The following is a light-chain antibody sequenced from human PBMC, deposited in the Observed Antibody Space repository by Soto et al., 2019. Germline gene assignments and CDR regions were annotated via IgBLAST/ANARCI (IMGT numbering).Light chain of an antibody. CDR3: QQSYSTSIT. CDR2: AAS. J-gene: IGKJ5*01. Sequence: DIQMTQSPSSLSASVGDRVTITCRASQSISSYLNWYQQKPGKAPKLLIYAASSLQSGVPSRFSGSGSGTDFTLIISSLQPEDFATYYCQQSYSTSITFGQGTRLEIK. V-gene: IGKV1-39*01. CDR1: QSISSY.